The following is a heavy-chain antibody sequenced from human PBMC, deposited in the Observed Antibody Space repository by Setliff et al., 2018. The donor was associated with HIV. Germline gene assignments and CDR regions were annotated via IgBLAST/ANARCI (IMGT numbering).Heavy chain of an antibody. J-gene: IGHJ4*02. CDR2: ISSGGST. CDR3: VRDPGYDSGWSGTTFDY. CDR1: GGSMSNYY. V-gene: IGHV4-4*07. D-gene: IGHD6-19*01. Sequence: TLSLTCTVSGGSMSNYYWSWIRQPAGEGLEWIGQISSGGSTNYNPSLKNRVTLSLDTSKNQFSLKLRSVFAGDTAVYYCVRDPGYDSGWSGTTFDYWGQGTSVTVSS.